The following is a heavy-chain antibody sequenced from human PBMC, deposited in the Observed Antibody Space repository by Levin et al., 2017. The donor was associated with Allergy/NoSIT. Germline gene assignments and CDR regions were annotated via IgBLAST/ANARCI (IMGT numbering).Heavy chain of an antibody. CDR3: TSRSYSSASPNPFDY. CDR1: GFTFSGSA. D-gene: IGHD6-25*01. CDR2: IRSKANSYAT. J-gene: IGHJ4*02. Sequence: GGSLRLSCAASGFTFSGSAMHWVRQASGKGLEWVGRIRSKANSYATAYAASVKGRFTISRDDSKNTAYLQMNSLKTEDTAVYYCTSRSYSSASPNPFDYWGQGTLVTVSS. V-gene: IGHV3-73*01.